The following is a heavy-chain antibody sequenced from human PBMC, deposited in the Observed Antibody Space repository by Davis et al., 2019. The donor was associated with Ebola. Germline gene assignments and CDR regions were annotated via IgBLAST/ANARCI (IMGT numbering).Heavy chain of an antibody. CDR2: ISAIGGDT. CDR1: GFTFSSYE. Sequence: GESLKISCAASGFTFSSYEMNWVRQAPGKGLEWVSRISAIGGDTYYADSVKGRFTISRDNSKNTLNLQMNSLRAEDTAVYYCAREPCDYWGQGTLVTVSS. V-gene: IGHV3-23*01. CDR3: AREPCDY. J-gene: IGHJ4*02.